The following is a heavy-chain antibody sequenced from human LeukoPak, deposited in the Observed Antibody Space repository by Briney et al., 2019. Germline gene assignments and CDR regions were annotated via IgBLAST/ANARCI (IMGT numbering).Heavy chain of an antibody. CDR1: GFTFSSYS. V-gene: IGHV3-21*01. J-gene: IGHJ4*02. D-gene: IGHD3-10*01. CDR2: ISSSSSYI. Sequence: GGSLRLSCAASGFTFSSYSMNWVRQAPGKGLEWVSSISSSSSYIYYADSVKGRFTISRDNAKNSLYLQMNSLRAEDTAVYYCARDLIGNYYGSGSYLYYFDYWGQGTLVTVSS. CDR3: ARDLIGNYYGSGSYLYYFDY.